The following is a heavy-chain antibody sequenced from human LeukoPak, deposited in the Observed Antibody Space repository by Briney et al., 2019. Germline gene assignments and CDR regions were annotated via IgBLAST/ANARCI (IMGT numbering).Heavy chain of an antibody. CDR2: INPSGGST. CDR1: GYTFTSYY. Sequence: ASVKVSCKASGYTFTSYYMHWVRQAPGQGLEWMGIINPSGGSTSYAQKFQGRVTMTRDTSKNTVYMELSSLRSEYTAVYYCARGYDYVWGSYRYRDGYYFDYWGQGTLVTVSS. J-gene: IGHJ4*02. V-gene: IGHV1-46*01. CDR3: ARGYDYVWGSYRYRDGYYFDY. D-gene: IGHD3-16*02.